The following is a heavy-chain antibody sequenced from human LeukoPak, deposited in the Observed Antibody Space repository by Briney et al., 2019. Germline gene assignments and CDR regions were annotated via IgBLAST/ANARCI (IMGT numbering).Heavy chain of an antibody. CDR3: ARALDYDSLSGLDY. J-gene: IGHJ4*02. Sequence: ASLKVSCKASGYTFTDYYMHWVRQAPGQRLECMGIIDPSGGSATSAQRFHGRLTMTRDTSTSTVYMELSGLRSEDTAVYYCARALDYDSLSGLDYWGQGNLVTVFS. V-gene: IGHV1-46*01. CDR2: IDPSGGSA. CDR1: GYTFTDYY. D-gene: IGHD3-9*01.